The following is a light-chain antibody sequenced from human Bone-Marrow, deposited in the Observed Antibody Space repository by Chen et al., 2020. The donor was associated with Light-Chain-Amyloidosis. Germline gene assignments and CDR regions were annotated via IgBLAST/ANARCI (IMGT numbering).Light chain of an antibody. Sequence: QSVLTQPPSMSEAPGQRVTISCTGSRSNLGAGYDVHWYQQLPGTSPQLLIYDSDIRPSGVPDRFSASKSGTSASLSIAGLQVPGEADYYCLSYDTALLSLFFGGGTKLTV. V-gene: IGLV1-40*01. CDR2: DSD. J-gene: IGLJ2*01. CDR1: RSNLGAGYD. CDR3: LSYDTALLSLF.